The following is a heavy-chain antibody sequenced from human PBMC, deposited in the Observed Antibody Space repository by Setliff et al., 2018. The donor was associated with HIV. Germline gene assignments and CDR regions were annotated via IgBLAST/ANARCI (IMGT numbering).Heavy chain of an antibody. Sequence: SETLSLTCTVSGDSINSGNYYWSWIRQHPGKGLEWIWYIYYSGSTYYSPSLKSRVTISEDTSKNQFSLKMRSVNAADTAVYYCATSPAGEILGSRPFYFDYWGQGTLVTVSS. D-gene: IGHD3-10*01. V-gene: IGHV4-31*03. CDR3: ATSPAGEILGSRPFYFDY. J-gene: IGHJ4*02. CDR2: IYYSGST. CDR1: GDSINSGNYY.